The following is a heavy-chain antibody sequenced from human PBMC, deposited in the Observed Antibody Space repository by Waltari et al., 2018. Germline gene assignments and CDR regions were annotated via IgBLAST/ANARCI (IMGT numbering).Heavy chain of an antibody. CDR1: GGSISSSSYY. J-gene: IGHJ4*02. Sequence: QLQLQESGPGLVKPSETLSLTCTVSGGSISSSSYYWGWIGSIYYSGSTYYNPSLKSRVTISEDTSKNQFSLKLSSVTAADMAVYYCARNIAAGTGIGYWGQGTLVTVSS. CDR2: IYYSGST. V-gene: IGHV4-39*01. CDR3: ARNIAAGTGIGY. D-gene: IGHD6-13*01.